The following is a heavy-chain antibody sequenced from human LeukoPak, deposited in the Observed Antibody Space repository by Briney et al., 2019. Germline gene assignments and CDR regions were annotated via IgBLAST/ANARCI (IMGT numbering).Heavy chain of an antibody. J-gene: IGHJ4*02. CDR3: ARSPPDYYGSGSNYPSYYFDY. CDR1: GGSFSGYY. CDR2: INHSGST. V-gene: IGHV4-34*01. Sequence: SETLSLTCAVYGGSFSGYYWSWIRQPPGKGLEWIGEINHSGSTNYNPSLKSRVTISVDTSKNQFSLTLSSVTAADTAVYYCARSPPDYYGSGSNYPSYYFDYWGQGTLVTVSS. D-gene: IGHD3-10*01.